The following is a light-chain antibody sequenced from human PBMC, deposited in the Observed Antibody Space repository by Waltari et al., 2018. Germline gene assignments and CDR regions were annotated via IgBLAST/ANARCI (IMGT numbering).Light chain of an antibody. Sequence: QSALTQPASVSGSPGQSITISCTGTSSDVGAYNYVSWYQHHPGKAPKLMIYDVSKRPSGVSNPCSCSKSGNTASLTISGLQAEDEADYYCSSFTSSSTGVFGTGTKVTVL. CDR1: SSDVGAYNY. J-gene: IGLJ1*01. CDR2: DVS. CDR3: SSFTSSSTGV. V-gene: IGLV2-14*03.